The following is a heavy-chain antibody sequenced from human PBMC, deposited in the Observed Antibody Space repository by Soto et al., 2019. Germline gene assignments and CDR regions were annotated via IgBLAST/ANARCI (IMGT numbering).Heavy chain of an antibody. CDR2: ISYDGSNK. J-gene: IGHJ4*02. CDR1: GFTFSSYA. V-gene: IGHV3-30-3*01. Sequence: QVQLVESGGGVVQPGRSLRLSCAASGFTFSSYAMPGVRQAPGKGREWVAVISYDGSNKYYADSVKGRFTISRDNSKNTRYLQMNGLTAEDTAVYYCARPYCSGGSCGGMSPFDYWGQGTLVTVSS. CDR3: ARPYCSGGSCGGMSPFDY. D-gene: IGHD2-15*01.